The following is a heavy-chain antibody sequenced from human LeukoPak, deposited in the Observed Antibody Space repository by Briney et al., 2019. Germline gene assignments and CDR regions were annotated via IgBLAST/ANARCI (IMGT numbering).Heavy chain of an antibody. Sequence: PSETLSLTCTVSGGSISSYYWSWIRQPPGKGLEWIGYVFNSGRTNYNPSLKSRVTISVDTSKNQFSLKLSSVTAADTAVYYCARHNDFWSGYLAIDPWGQGTLVTVSS. D-gene: IGHD3-3*01. V-gene: IGHV4-59*08. J-gene: IGHJ5*02. CDR1: GGSISSYY. CDR2: VFNSGRT. CDR3: ARHNDFWSGYLAIDP.